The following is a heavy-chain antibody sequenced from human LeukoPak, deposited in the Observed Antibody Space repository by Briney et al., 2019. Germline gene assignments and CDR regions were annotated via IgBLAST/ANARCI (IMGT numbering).Heavy chain of an antibody. D-gene: IGHD6-19*01. CDR3: ARDSEEWLVLYYFDY. Sequence: PGGSLRLSCAASGFTFSSYGMHWVRQAPGKGLEWVAVISYDGSNKYYADSVKGRFTISRDNSKNTLYLQMNSLRAEDTAVYYCARDSEEWLVLYYFDYWGQGTLVTVSS. V-gene: IGHV3-30*03. CDR2: ISYDGSNK. CDR1: GFTFSSYG. J-gene: IGHJ4*02.